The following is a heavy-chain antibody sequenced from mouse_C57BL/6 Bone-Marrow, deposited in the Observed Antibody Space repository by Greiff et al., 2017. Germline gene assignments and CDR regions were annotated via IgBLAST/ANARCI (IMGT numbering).Heavy chain of an antibody. D-gene: IGHD1-1*01. Sequence: VQLQQSGAELVRPGASVKLSCTASGFNIKDDYMHLVKQRPEQGLEWIGWIDPENGDTEYASKFQGKATITADTSSNTAYLQLSSLTSEDTAVYYCTVFYYGSMWFAYWGQGTLVTVSA. V-gene: IGHV14-4*01. CDR2: IDPENGDT. CDR1: GFNIKDDY. J-gene: IGHJ3*01. CDR3: TVFYYGSMWFAY.